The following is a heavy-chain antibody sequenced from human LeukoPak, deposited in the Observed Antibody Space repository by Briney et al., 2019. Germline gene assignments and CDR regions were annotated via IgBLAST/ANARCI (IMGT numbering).Heavy chain of an antibody. J-gene: IGHJ4*02. Sequence: GGSLRLSCAASGFTFSDYYMSWIRQAPGKGLEWVSYISSSSSYTNYADSVKGRFTISRDNAKNSLYLQMNSLRAEDTAVYYCARDPTVTTLYFGYWGQGTLVTVSS. CDR2: ISSSSSYT. CDR3: ARDPTVTTLYFGY. CDR1: GFTFSDYY. D-gene: IGHD4-17*01. V-gene: IGHV3-11*06.